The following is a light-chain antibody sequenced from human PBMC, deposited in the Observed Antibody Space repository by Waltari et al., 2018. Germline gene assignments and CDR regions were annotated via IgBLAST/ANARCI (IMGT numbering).Light chain of an antibody. J-gene: IGLJ3*02. CDR2: NGN. CDR3: SIYMGSGIWV. Sequence: QTVVTQEPSLSVSPGGTVTLTCALSSGSVSSTSYATWYQPTPGQPPRTLVYNGNSRSSGVPDRFSGTILGNKAALTITGAQADDESDYYCSIYMGSGIWVFGGGTKLTVL. CDR1: SGSVSSTSY. V-gene: IGLV8-61*01.